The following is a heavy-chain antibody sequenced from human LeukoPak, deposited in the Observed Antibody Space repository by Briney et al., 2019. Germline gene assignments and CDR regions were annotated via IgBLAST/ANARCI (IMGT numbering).Heavy chain of an antibody. D-gene: IGHD2-15*01. Sequence: GGSLSLSCAASGFTVSSYWMNWVRQAPGKGLEWVANIKQDGSEKYYVDSVKGRFTISRDNAKNSLYLQMSSLRVEDTAVYYCVRGGGPSYKYNAFDIWGQGTMVTVS. J-gene: IGHJ3*02. V-gene: IGHV3-7*02. CDR3: VRGGGPSYKYNAFDI. CDR2: IKQDGSEK. CDR1: GFTVSSYW.